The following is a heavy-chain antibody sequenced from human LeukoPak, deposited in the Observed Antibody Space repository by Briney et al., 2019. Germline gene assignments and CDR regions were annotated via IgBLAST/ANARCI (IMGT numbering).Heavy chain of an antibody. J-gene: IGHJ4*02. CDR2: ISGSGGST. D-gene: IGHD6-19*01. Sequence: PGGSLRLSCAASGFTFSSYAMSWVRQAPGMGLEWVSAISGSGGSTYYADSVKGRFTISRDNAKNTLYLQMNSLRVEDTAVYYCAKDRAVRGIAVTGTDFDYWGQGTLVTVSS. V-gene: IGHV3-23*01. CDR3: AKDRAVRGIAVTGTDFDY. CDR1: GFTFSSYA.